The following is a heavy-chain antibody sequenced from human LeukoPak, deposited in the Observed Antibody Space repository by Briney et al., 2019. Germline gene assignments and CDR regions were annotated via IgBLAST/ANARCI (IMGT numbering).Heavy chain of an antibody. CDR1: GYTFTSYG. CDR3: ARVFLADYYDSSGPFDY. CDR2: ISAYNGNT. D-gene: IGHD3-22*01. V-gene: IGHV1-18*01. J-gene: IGHJ4*02. Sequence: ASVKVSCKASGYTFTSYGISWVRQAPGQGLEWMGWISAYNGNTNYAQKLQGRVTMTTDTSTSTAYMELRSLRSDDTAAYYCARVFLADYYDSSGPFDYWGQGTLVTVSS.